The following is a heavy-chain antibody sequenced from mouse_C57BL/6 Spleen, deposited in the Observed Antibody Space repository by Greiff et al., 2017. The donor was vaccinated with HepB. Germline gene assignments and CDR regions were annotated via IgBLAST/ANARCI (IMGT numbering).Heavy chain of an antibody. CDR2: IWRGGST. Sequence: QVQLKQSGPGLVQPSQSLSITCTVSGFSLTSYGVHWVRQSPGKGLEWLGVIWRGGSTDYNAAFMSRLSITKDNSKSQVFFKMNSLQADDTAIYYCAKMPYYYGSEDPIYYAMDYWGQGTSVTVSS. J-gene: IGHJ4*01. V-gene: IGHV2-5*01. D-gene: IGHD1-1*01. CDR3: AKMPYYYGSEDPIYYAMDY. CDR1: GFSLTSYG.